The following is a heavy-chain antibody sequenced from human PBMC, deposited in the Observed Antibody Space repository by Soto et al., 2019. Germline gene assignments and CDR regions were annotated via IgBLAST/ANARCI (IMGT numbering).Heavy chain of an antibody. J-gene: IGHJ4*02. CDR2: IYHSGST. CDR3: ARVGIVVVPAANYFDY. D-gene: IGHD2-2*01. Sequence: PSETLSLTCAVSGYSISSGYYWGWIRQPPGKGLEWIGSIYHSGSTYYNPSLKSRVTISVDTSKNQLSLKLSSVTAADTAVYYCARVGIVVVPAANYFDYWGQGTLVTVSS. V-gene: IGHV4-38-2*01. CDR1: GYSISSGYY.